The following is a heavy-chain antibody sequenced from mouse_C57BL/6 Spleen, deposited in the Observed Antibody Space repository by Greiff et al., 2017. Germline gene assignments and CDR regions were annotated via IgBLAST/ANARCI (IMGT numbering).Heavy chain of an antibody. V-gene: IGHV1-15*01. CDR3: TRQTGTGPFFDY. D-gene: IGHD4-1*01. CDR1: GYTFTDYE. Sequence: VQLQQSGAELVRPGASVTLSCKASGYTFTDYEMHWVKQTPVHGLEWIGALDPETGGTAYNQKFKGKAILTADKSSSTAYMELRSLTSEDSAVYYCTRQTGTGPFFDYWGQGTTLTVSS. CDR2: LDPETGGT. J-gene: IGHJ2*01.